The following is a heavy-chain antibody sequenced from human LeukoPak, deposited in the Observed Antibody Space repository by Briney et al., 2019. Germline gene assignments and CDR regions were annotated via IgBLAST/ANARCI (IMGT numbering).Heavy chain of an antibody. CDR2: INPNSGGT. CDR1: GYTFTGYY. J-gene: IGHJ6*03. V-gene: IGHV1-2*02. CDR3: ARATGYDFWSGYLLYGSDHYMDV. D-gene: IGHD3-3*01. Sequence: ASVKVSCKAYGYTFTGYYMHWVRQAPGQGLEWMGWINPNSGGTNYAQKFQGRVTMTRDTSISTAYMELSRLRSDDTAVYYCARATGYDFWSGYLLYGSDHYMDVWGKGTTVTVSS.